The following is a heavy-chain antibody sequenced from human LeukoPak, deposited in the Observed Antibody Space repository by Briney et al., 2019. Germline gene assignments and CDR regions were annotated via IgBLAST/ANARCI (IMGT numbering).Heavy chain of an antibody. CDR1: GGSISSYY. J-gene: IGHJ5*02. V-gene: IGHV4-59*01. Sequence: SETLSLTCTVSGGSISSYYWSWIRQPPGKGLEWIGYIYYSGSTNYNPSLKSRVTISVDTSKNQFSLKLSSVTAADTAVYYCARVETVLWFGKLDHPMNWFDPWGQGTLITVSS. D-gene: IGHD3-10*01. CDR2: IYYSGST. CDR3: ARVETVLWFGKLDHPMNWFDP.